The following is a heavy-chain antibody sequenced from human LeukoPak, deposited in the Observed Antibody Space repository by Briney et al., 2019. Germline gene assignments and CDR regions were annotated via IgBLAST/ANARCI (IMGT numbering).Heavy chain of an antibody. CDR2: AYYRSKWYY. V-gene: IGHV6-1*01. CDR3: ARDPGAGDFDY. Sequence: SQTLSLACAISGDSVSTNNAAWHWLRQSPSRGLEWLGRAYYRSKWYYDYAVSVKSRITINPDTSKNHFSLQLNSVTPEDTAVYYCARDPGAGDFDYWARGTLVTVSS. D-gene: IGHD6-19*01. J-gene: IGHJ4*02. CDR1: GDSVSTNNAA.